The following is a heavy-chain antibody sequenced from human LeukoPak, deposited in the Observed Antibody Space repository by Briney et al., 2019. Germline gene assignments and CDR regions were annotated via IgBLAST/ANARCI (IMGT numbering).Heavy chain of an antibody. CDR2: IYYSGST. CDR1: GGSTSSSSYY. D-gene: IGHD1-26*01. J-gene: IGHJ4*02. Sequence: PSETLSLTCTVSGGSTSSSSYYWGWIRQPPGKGLEWIGSIYYSGSTYYNPSLKSRVTISVDTSKNQFSLKLSSVTAADTAVYYCVFVGATRGYYFDYWGQGALVTVSS. CDR3: VFVGATRGYYFDY. V-gene: IGHV4-39*01.